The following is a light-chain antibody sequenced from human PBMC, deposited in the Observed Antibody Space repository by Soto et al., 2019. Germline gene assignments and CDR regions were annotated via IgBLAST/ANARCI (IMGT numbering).Light chain of an antibody. V-gene: IGLV2-23*01. CDR3: CLYTSFFSF. J-gene: IGLJ2*01. CDR1: TSDFGTKKF. CDR2: EGT. Sequence: QSALTQPASVSGSPGQSITISYIETTSDFGTKKFFSWYQQQPGKAPKLIIYEGTKRPSGVSSRFSGSKSGNTASLTVSGLQSDDEADYFCCLYTSFFSFFGGGTKLTVL.